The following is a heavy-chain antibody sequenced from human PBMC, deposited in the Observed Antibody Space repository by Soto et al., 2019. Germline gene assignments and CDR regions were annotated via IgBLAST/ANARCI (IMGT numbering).Heavy chain of an antibody. D-gene: IGHD3-3*01. Sequence: GGSLRLSCAASGFTFSNAWMSWVRQAPGKGLEWVGRIKSKTGGGTTDYAAPVKGRFTISRDDSKNTLYLQMNSLKTEDTAVYYCTTGPLWSGYPDYYYYYYMDVWGKGTTVTVSS. CDR2: IKSKTGGGTT. CDR1: GFTFSNAW. CDR3: TTGPLWSGYPDYYYYYYMDV. V-gene: IGHV3-15*01. J-gene: IGHJ6*03.